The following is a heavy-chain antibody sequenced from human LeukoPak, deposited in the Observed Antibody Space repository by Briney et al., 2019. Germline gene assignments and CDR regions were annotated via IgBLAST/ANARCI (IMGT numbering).Heavy chain of an antibody. D-gene: IGHD3-10*01. J-gene: IGHJ4*02. V-gene: IGHV1-2*02. CDR2: IHPRRGDT. Sequence: ASVKVFCKTSGYSFTAFYIHWVRQAPGQGLEWMGWIHPRRGDTNYAQKFQGRVTMTRDTSISTAYLDLSSLRSDDTAVYYCGRDGDYGTGSYYRGCIDSWGQGTPVTVSP. CDR3: GRDGDYGTGSYYRGCIDS. CDR1: GYSFTAFY.